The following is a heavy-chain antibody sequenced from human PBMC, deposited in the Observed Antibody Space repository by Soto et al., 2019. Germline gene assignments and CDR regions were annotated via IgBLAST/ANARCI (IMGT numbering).Heavy chain of an antibody. D-gene: IGHD1-1*01. CDR1: GFTFSSYG. CDR2: IWYDGSNK. J-gene: IGHJ4*02. V-gene: IGHV3-33*06. Sequence: QVQLVESGGGVVQPGRSLRLSCAASGFTFSSYGMHWVRQAPGKGLEWVAVIWYDGSNKYYADSVKGRFTISRDNSKNTLYLQMNSLRPEDTALYYCVQAQNWDAGDVSFDSWGQGTRVTVSS. CDR3: VQAQNWDAGDVSFDS.